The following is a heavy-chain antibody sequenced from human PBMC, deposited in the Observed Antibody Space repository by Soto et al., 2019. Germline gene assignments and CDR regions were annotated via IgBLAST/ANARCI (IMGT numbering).Heavy chain of an antibody. V-gene: IGHV3-23*01. J-gene: IGHJ4*02. CDR2: ISGSGGST. CDR1: GFTFSSYA. Sequence: EVQLLESGGGLVQPGGSLRLSCAASGFTFSSYAMSWVRQAPGKGLEWVSAISGSGGSTYYADSVKGRFTISRDNSKNTVSLQMNGLRAEDTAVYYCAKDLGGYCSGGSCYYYWGQGTLVTVSS. D-gene: IGHD2-15*01. CDR3: AKDLGGYCSGGSCYYY.